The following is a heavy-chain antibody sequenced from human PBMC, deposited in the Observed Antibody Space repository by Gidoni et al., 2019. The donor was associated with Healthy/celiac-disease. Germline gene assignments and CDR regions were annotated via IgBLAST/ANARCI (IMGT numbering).Heavy chain of an antibody. CDR1: GGSISSYY. V-gene: IGHV4-59*01. J-gene: IGHJ5*02. CDR3: AREIYYGSGSYYKGGWFDP. Sequence: QVQLQESGPGLVKPSETLSLTCTVSGGSISSYYWSWIRQPPGKGLEWIGYIYYSGSTNYNPSLKSRVTISVDTSKNQFSLKLSSVTAADTAVYYCAREIYYGSGSYYKGGWFDPWGQGTLVTVSS. D-gene: IGHD3-10*01. CDR2: IYYSGST.